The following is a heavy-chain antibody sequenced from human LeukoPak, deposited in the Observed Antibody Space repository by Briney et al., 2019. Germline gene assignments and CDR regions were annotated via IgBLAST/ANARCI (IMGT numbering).Heavy chain of an antibody. J-gene: IGHJ4*02. CDR1: GDSISNYY. V-gene: IGHV4-59*01. CDR2: IYYSGST. Sequence: SETLSLTCTVSGDSISNYYWSWIRQSPVKGLKWIGYIYYSGSTNYNPSLKSRVTISVDTSKNQFSLKLSSVTAADTAVYYCARETCSGGSCFQFDFWGQGTLVTVSS. CDR3: ARETCSGGSCFQFDF. D-gene: IGHD2-15*01.